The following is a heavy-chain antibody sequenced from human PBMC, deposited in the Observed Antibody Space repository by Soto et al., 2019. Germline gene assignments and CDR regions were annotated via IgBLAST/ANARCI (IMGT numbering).Heavy chain of an antibody. CDR3: ARAFGATPDFDY. D-gene: IGHD1-26*01. J-gene: IGHJ4*02. V-gene: IGHV4-59*11. Sequence: SETLSLTCTVSGGSISAHYWSWIRQPPGRGPEWIGYIYYSGSTNYNPSLKSRVTISVDTSKNQFSLNLSSVTAADTAVYYCARAFGATPDFDYWGQGTLVTVSS. CDR1: GGSISAHY. CDR2: IYYSGST.